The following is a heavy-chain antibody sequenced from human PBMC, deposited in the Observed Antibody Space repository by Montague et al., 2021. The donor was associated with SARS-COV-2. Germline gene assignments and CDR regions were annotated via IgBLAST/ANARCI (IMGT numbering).Heavy chain of an antibody. CDR1: GGSISSYY. CDR2: IYDGGRT. V-gene: IGHV4-59*08. J-gene: IGHJ5*02. Sequence: SETLSLTCTVSGGSISSYYWSWIRQPPGKELECIGYIYDGGRTHYSPAVKDRVIMSGDTSNNQFSLRLTSVTAADTAVYYCARLRRPEGYRYWFGPWGQGTLVTVSS. D-gene: IGHD5-24*01. CDR3: ARLRRPEGYRYWFGP.